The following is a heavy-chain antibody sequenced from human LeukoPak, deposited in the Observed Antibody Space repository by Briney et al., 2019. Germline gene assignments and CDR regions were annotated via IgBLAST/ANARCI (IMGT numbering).Heavy chain of an antibody. V-gene: IGHV3-7*01. CDR1: GFTFSRYW. CDR2: IKSDGSQK. J-gene: IGHJ4*02. D-gene: IGHD1-26*01. CDR3: ARCGSYPPPYYFDY. Sequence: GSLRLSCAASGFTFSRYWMSWARQAPGKGLEWVANIKSDGSQKYYVDSVKGRFTISRDNAKNSLYLQMNSLRVEDTAVYYCARCGSYPPPYYFDYWGQGTLVTVSS.